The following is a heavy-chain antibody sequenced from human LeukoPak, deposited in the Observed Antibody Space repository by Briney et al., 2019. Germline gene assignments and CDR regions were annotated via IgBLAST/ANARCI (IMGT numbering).Heavy chain of an antibody. CDR1: GFSLSRYA. V-gene: IGHV3-23*01. J-gene: IGHJ4*02. D-gene: IGHD6-13*01. CDR2: ISDSGGST. Sequence: GASLRLSCAVSGFSLSRYAMSWVRKAPGKGLEWVSAISDSGGSTYYADSVKGRFTISRDNSRSTLYLQMNTLRAEDMAVYYCAKCRGSSWSDYFDYWGQGTLVTVSS. CDR3: AKCRGSSWSDYFDY.